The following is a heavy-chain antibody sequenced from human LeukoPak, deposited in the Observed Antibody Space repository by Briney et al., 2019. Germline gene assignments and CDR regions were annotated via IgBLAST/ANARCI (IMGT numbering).Heavy chain of an antibody. CDR1: DGSISDSY. CDR3: ARDGNGGNSWGWFDP. D-gene: IGHD4-23*01. Sequence: KPSETLSLTCAVSDGSISDSYWSWIRQSPGKGLEWIGYIFYTGFTHYNPSLEGRVSISVDTSKKQFSLRLHSVTAADTAVYYCARDGNGGNSWGWFDPWGQGTLVTVSS. CDR2: IFYTGFT. J-gene: IGHJ5*02. V-gene: IGHV4-59*01.